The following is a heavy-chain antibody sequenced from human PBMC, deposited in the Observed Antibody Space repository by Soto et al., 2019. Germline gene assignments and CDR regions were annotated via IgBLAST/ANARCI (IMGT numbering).Heavy chain of an antibody. CDR3: AKRRGAGGHFDY. CDR1: GFTFSTYA. V-gene: IGHV3-23*01. CDR2: VSSGGGT. J-gene: IGHJ4*02. Sequence: EVELLESGGGLVQPEGSLRLSCAASGFTFSTYAMGWVRQAPGKGLGWVSVVSSGGGTHYADSVKGRFTVSRDNSKNTLSMQMNSLRADDTAVYYCAKRRGAGGHFDYWGPGALVTVSS. D-gene: IGHD2-15*01.